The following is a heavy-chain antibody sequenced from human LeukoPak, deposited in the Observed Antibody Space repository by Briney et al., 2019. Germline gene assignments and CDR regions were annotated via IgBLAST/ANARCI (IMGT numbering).Heavy chain of an antibody. CDR3: VKDFDY. CDR1: GFTFSSHA. Sequence: GGSLRLSCAASGFTFSSHAMSWVRQAPGKGLEWVSTIGGSGSPIFHTDSVKGRFTISRDNSRNTLHLQMNSLSAEDSAIYYCVKDFDYWGQGTLVTVSS. J-gene: IGHJ4*02. CDR2: IGGSGSPI. V-gene: IGHV3-23*01.